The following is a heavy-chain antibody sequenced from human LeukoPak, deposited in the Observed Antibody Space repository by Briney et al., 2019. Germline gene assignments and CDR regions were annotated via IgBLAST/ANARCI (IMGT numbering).Heavy chain of an antibody. V-gene: IGHV5-51*01. D-gene: IGHD3-10*01. CDR1: GYGFMYHY. CDR3: ARLPNSGADLTWFDP. CDR2: IYPGDSDT. Sequence: GESLQISSQTSGYGFMYHYIAWGRPAPGKGLEWMGIIYPGDSDTRYSPSFEGEVIISADMSIPTAYLQLPTLKASDSGMYYCARLPNSGADLTWFDPWGQGTLVTVSS. J-gene: IGHJ5*02.